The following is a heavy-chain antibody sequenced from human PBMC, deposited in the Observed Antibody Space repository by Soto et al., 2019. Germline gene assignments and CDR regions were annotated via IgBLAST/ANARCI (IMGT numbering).Heavy chain of an antibody. D-gene: IGHD3-10*01. V-gene: IGHV4-39*01. CDR2: VYYSGST. CDR3: ARYVTVVRGVHIMPNWFDP. CDR1: GGSISSSSFY. Sequence: PSETLSLTCTVSGGSISSSSFYWGWIRQPPGKGPEWIGSVYYSGSTYYNTSLKSRLTISIDTSRNQFSLKLSSVTAADTAVYYCARYVTVVRGVHIMPNWFDPWGQGTLVTVSS. J-gene: IGHJ5*02.